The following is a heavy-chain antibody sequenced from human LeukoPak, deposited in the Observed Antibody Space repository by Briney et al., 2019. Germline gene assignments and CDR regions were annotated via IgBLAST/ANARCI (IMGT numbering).Heavy chain of an antibody. V-gene: IGHV4-39*01. CDR1: GGSISSSSYY. J-gene: IGHJ4*02. CDR3: ASMEPDYDILTGYYTH. Sequence: SETLFLTCTVSGGSISSSSYYWGWIRQPPGKGLEWIGSIYYSGSTYYNPSLKSRVTISVDTSKNQFSLKLSSVTAADTAVYYCASMEPDYDILTGYYTHWGQGTLVTVSS. CDR2: IYYSGST. D-gene: IGHD3-9*01.